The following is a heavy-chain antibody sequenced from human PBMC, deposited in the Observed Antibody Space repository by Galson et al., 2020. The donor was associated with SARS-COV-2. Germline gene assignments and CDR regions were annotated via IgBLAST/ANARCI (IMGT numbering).Heavy chain of an antibody. D-gene: IGHD1-26*01. CDR3: AGERVGPREDYLDR. CDR2: IYTGGST. V-gene: IGHV3-66*02. Sequence: GGSLRLSCAASGFIVSSNYMSWVRQAPGKGLEYVSVIYTGGSTYYADSLKGRFTTSSDNSKNTVYLQMKSLTAGDTALYYCAGERVGPREDYLDRWGRGSMVTVST. J-gene: IGHJ2*01. CDR1: GFIVSSNY.